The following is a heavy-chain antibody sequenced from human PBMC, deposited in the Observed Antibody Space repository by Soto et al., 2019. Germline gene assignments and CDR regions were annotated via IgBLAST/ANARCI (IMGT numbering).Heavy chain of an antibody. CDR3: ARDRDSGWPKNPMEY. CDR1: GGTFSSYT. J-gene: IGHJ4*02. Sequence: QVQLVQSGAEVKKPGSSVKVSCKASGGTFSSYTISWVRQAPGQGLEWMGRIIPILGIANYAQKFQGRVTITADKSTSTAYMELSSLRSEDTAVYYCARDRDSGWPKNPMEYWGQGTLVTVSS. CDR2: IIPILGIA. V-gene: IGHV1-69*08. D-gene: IGHD6-19*01.